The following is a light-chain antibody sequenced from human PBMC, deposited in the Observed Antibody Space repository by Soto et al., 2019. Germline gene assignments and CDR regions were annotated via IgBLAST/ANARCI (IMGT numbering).Light chain of an antibody. CDR1: SSDVGGYNY. Sequence: QSALTQPASVSGSPGQSITIPCTGTSSDVGGYNYVSWYQQHPGKAPKLMIYEVSNRPSGVSNRFSGSKSGNTASLTISGVQAEDEADYYCTSYTSSSTPYVFGTGTKVTVL. CDR3: TSYTSSSTPYV. V-gene: IGLV2-14*01. CDR2: EVS. J-gene: IGLJ1*01.